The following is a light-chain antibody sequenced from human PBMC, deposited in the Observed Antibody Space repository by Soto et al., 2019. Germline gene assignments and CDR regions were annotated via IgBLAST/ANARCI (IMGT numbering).Light chain of an antibody. CDR2: GAS. CDR1: QSVSSSS. Sequence: EIVLTQSPGTLSLSPGERATLSCRASQSVSSSSLAWFQQNPGQAPRPLIYGASSRATGIPDRFSGSGSGTDFTLTISRLEPEDFAVYYCQQYGSSPLTFGGGTKVEIK. CDR3: QQYGSSPLT. V-gene: IGKV3-20*01. J-gene: IGKJ4*01.